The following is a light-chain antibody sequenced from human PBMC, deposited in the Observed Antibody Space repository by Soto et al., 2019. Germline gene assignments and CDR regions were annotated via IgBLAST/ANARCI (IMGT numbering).Light chain of an antibody. Sequence: NFMLTQPHSVSASPGKTVTISCTGSSGSIASNYVQWYQQCPGSAPTTVIYEDNRRPSGVPDRLSGSIDSSSNSASLTISGLKTEDEADYYCQSYDSSNHVVFGGGTKVTVL. CDR2: EDN. CDR3: QSYDSSNHVV. J-gene: IGLJ2*01. CDR1: SGSIASNY. V-gene: IGLV6-57*02.